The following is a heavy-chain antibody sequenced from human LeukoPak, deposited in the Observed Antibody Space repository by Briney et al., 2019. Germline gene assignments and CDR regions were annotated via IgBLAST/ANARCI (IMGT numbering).Heavy chain of an antibody. V-gene: IGHV1-58*02. D-gene: IGHD5-18*01. CDR2: IVVGSGNT. CDR3: ARVDTAMVTLDY. Sequence: SVKVSCKASGFTFTSSSMQWVRQARGQRLEWIGWIVVGSGNTNYAQKFQERVTITRDMSTSTAYMELRSLRSDDTAVYYCARVDTAMVTLDYWGQGTLVTVSS. CDR1: GFTFTSSS. J-gene: IGHJ4*02.